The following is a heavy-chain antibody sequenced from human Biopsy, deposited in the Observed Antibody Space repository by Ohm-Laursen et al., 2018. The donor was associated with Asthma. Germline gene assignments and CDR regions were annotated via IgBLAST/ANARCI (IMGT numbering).Heavy chain of an antibody. CDR1: GGSISSGGFS. CDR2: MSHRGTT. V-gene: IGHV4-30-2*01. Sequence: SQTLSLTGAVSGGSISSGGFSWPWIRQPPGKGLEWLGYMSHRGTTHYNPSLTRRVTISLDRSKNQFSLKLTSVTAADTAVYYCARITSANYYYGMDVWGQGTTVTVSS. CDR3: ARITSANYYYGMDV. J-gene: IGHJ6*02. D-gene: IGHD1-20*01.